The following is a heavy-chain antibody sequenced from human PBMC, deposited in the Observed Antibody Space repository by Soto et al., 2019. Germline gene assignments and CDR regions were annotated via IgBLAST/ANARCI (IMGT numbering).Heavy chain of an antibody. D-gene: IGHD2-21*01. CDR3: VRGGGGGQFDS. CDR1: GFTFSDFY. J-gene: IGHJ4*02. CDR2: ISPNSNYR. V-gene: IGHV3-11*06. Sequence: QIQLVESGGGLVKPGGSLRLSCEVSGFTFSDFYMSWIRQAPGKGLEWLSYISPNSNYRQYAESVKGRHTISRDNAKNSLSLQMNSLRVEYTAVDYCVRGGGGGQFDSWGQGTLVTVSS.